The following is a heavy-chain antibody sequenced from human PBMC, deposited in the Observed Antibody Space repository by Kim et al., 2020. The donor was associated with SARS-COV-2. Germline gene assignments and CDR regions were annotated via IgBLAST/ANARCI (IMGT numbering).Heavy chain of an antibody. Sequence: GGSLRLSCAASGFTFDDYAMHWVRQAPGKGLEWVSGISWNSGSIGYADSVKGRFTISRDNAKNSLYLQMNSLRAEDTALYYCAKDLDRWLDRGPYYYYYYGMDVWGQGTTVTVSS. J-gene: IGHJ6*02. CDR2: ISWNSGSI. V-gene: IGHV3-9*01. CDR3: AKDLDRWLDRGPYYYYYYGMDV. CDR1: GFTFDDYA. D-gene: IGHD6-19*01.